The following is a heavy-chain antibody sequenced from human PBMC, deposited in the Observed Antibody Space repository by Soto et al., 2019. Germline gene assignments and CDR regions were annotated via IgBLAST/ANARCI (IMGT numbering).Heavy chain of an antibody. Sequence: SETLSLTCAVSGGSISSSNWWSWVRQPPGKGLEWIGEIYHSGSTNYNPSLKSRVTISVDKSKNQFSLKLSSVTAADTAVYYCARGRGAYTDFWSGYSYYYYGMDVWGQGTTVTVSS. CDR3: ARGRGAYTDFWSGYSYYYYGMDV. CDR1: GGSISSSNW. J-gene: IGHJ6*02. CDR2: IYHSGST. V-gene: IGHV4-4*02. D-gene: IGHD3-3*01.